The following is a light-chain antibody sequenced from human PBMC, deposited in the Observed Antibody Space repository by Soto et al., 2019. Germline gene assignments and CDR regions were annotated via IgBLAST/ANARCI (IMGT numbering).Light chain of an antibody. V-gene: IGKV1-6*01. CDR1: QGIRDA. CDR3: QHYNTWT. Sequence: AIQMTQSPSSLSASVGDRVTITCRASQGIRDALGWYQQKPGKAPKLLIYDASSLQSGVPSRFSGSGSGTEFSLTISSLQADDFGSYYCQHYNTWTFGPGTKVDIK. CDR2: DAS. J-gene: IGKJ1*01.